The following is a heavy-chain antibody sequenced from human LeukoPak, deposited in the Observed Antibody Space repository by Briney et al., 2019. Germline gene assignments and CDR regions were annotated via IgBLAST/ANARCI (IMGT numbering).Heavy chain of an antibody. D-gene: IGHD3-10*01. CDR1: GGSISSNSYY. Sequence: SETLSLTCTVSGGSISSNSYYWGWIRQPPGKGLEWIGYIYYSGSTNYKPSLKSRVTISVDTSKNQFSLKLSSVTAADTAVYYCARGGYYGSGNDFRFDPWGQGTLVTVSS. J-gene: IGHJ5*02. CDR3: ARGGYYGSGNDFRFDP. V-gene: IGHV4-61*05. CDR2: IYYSGST.